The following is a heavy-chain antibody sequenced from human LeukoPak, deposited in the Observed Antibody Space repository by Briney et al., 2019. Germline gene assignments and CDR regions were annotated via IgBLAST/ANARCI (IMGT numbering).Heavy chain of an antibody. Sequence: GGSLRLSCAASGFTFSSCAMSWVRQAPGKGLEWVSAISGSGGSTYYADSVKGRFTISRDNSRNTLYLEMNSLRPEDTAVYYCGGLAVFDYWGQGTLVTVSS. D-gene: IGHD2-15*01. CDR1: GFTFSSCA. J-gene: IGHJ4*02. V-gene: IGHV3-23*01. CDR3: GGLAVFDY. CDR2: ISGSGGST.